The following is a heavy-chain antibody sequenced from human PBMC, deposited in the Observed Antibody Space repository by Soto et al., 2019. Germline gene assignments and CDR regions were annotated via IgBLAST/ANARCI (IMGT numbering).Heavy chain of an antibody. CDR2: IRSKAYGGTT. J-gene: IGHJ4*02. Sequence: EVQLVESGGGLVKPGRSLRLSCTASGFTFGDYAMSWFRQAPGKGLEWVGFIRSKAYGGTTEYAASVKGRFTISRDDSKSIAYLQMNSLKTEDTAVYYCTRGGSGYYDSSGYPDYWGQGTLVTVSS. CDR1: GFTFGDYA. V-gene: IGHV3-49*05. D-gene: IGHD3-22*01. CDR3: TRGGSGYYDSSGYPDY.